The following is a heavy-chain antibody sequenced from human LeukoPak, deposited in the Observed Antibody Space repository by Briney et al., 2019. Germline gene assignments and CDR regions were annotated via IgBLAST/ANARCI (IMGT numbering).Heavy chain of an antibody. D-gene: IGHD1-1*01. V-gene: IGHV4-4*02. CDR1: GGSISSNNW. CDR3: ARVNINNWHSCDY. J-gene: IGHJ4*02. Sequence: SETLSLTCAVSGGSISSNNWWGWVRQPPGKGLEWIGEIYHSGSPNYNPSLRSRVTISVDKSRNHFSLNLSSVTAADTAVYYCARVNINNWHSCDYWGQGTLVTVSS. CDR2: IYHSGSP.